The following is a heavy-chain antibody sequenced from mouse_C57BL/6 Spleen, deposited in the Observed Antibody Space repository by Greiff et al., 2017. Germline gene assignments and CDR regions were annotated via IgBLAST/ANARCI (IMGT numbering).Heavy chain of an antibody. J-gene: IGHJ3*01. Sequence: VQLLESGPELVKPGASVKISCKASGYAFSSSWMNWVKQRPGKGLEWIGQIYPGDGDTNYNGKFKGKATLTADKSSSTAYMQLSSLTSEDSAVYCCAGGSTGYWFDYWGQGTLVTVSA. CDR2: IYPGDGDT. D-gene: IGHD3-1*01. V-gene: IGHV1-82*01. CDR3: AGGSTGYWFDY. CDR1: GYAFSSSW.